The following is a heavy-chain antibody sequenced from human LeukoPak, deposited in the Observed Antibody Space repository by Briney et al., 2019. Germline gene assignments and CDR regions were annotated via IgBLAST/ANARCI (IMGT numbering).Heavy chain of an antibody. Sequence: ASVKVSCKASGYTFTDYYIHWVRQAPGQGLERMGWINTNTGNPTYAQDFTGRFDFSLDTSVSTAYLQISSLRPEDTAVYYCARDHSISSIGWFDPWGQGTLVTVSS. J-gene: IGHJ5*02. D-gene: IGHD6-6*01. CDR3: ARDHSISSIGWFDP. CDR1: GYTFTDYY. V-gene: IGHV7-4-1*02. CDR2: INTNTGNP.